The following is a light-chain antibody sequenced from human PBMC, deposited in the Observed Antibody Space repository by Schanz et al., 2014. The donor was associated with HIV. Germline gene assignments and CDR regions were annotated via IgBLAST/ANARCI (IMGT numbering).Light chain of an antibody. CDR1: QGISSY. CDR2: AAS. CDR3: QQYDTLPFT. V-gene: IGKV1-9*01. J-gene: IGKJ3*01. Sequence: DIQLTQSPSFLSASVGDRVTITCRASQGISSYLAWYRQKPGKAPKLLIYAASTLQSGVPSRFSGSGSGTKFTLTISSLQPEDSATYYCQQYDTLPFTFGPGTKVDIK.